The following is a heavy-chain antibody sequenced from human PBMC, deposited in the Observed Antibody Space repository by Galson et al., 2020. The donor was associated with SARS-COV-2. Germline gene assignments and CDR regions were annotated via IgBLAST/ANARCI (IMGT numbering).Heavy chain of an antibody. CDR2: LYSGGTA. D-gene: IGHD6-19*01. Sequence: GESLKISCVVSGFTVSNTYMSWVRQAPGEGLEWVALLYSGGTASYTDSVEGRFTISRDNSENTLYLQMNSLRVEDTAVYYCARDPYSGGWTNYYYFAMDVWGQGTTVTVSS. V-gene: IGHV3-53*01. CDR1: GFTVSNTY. J-gene: IGHJ6*02. CDR3: ARDPYSGGWTNYYYFAMDV.